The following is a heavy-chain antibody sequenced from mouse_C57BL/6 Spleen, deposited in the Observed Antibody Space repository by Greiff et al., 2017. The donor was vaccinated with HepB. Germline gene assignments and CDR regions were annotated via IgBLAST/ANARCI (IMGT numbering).Heavy chain of an antibody. CDR3: AREGYGSLYFDY. Sequence: EVQGVESGGGLVKPGGSLKLSCAASGFTFSSYALSWVRQTPEKRLEWVATISDGGSYTYYPDNVKGRFTISRDNAKNNLYLQMSHLKSEDTAMYYCAREGYGSLYFDYWGQGTTLTVSS. J-gene: IGHJ2*01. D-gene: IGHD1-1*01. CDR1: GFTFSSYA. CDR2: ISDGGSYT. V-gene: IGHV5-4*01.